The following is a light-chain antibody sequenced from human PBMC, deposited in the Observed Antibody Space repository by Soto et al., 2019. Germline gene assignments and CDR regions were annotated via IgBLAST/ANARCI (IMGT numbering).Light chain of an antibody. CDR2: DAS. CDR3: QQFNSYPHT. CDR1: QGISSA. Sequence: AIQLTQSPSSLSASVGDRVTITCRATQGISSALAWYQQKPQRAPKLLIFDASSLESGVPSRFSGSGSGTDFTLTISSLQPEDSATYYCQQFNSYPHTFSPGTRVGIK. V-gene: IGKV1-13*02. J-gene: IGKJ3*01.